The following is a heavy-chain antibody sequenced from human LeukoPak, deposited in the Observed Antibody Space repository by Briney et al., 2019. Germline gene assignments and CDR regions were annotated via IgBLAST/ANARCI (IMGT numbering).Heavy chain of an antibody. Sequence: GGSLRLSCAASGFNVSSNYMSWVRQAPGKGLEWVSVIYSGGSTYYADSVKGRFTISRDNSKNTLYLQMNSLRAEDTAVYYCARLLHPGAGYWFDPWGQGTLVTVSS. CDR3: ARLLHPGAGYWFDP. CDR1: GFNVSSNY. CDR2: IYSGGST. V-gene: IGHV3-53*01. D-gene: IGHD3-9*01. J-gene: IGHJ5*02.